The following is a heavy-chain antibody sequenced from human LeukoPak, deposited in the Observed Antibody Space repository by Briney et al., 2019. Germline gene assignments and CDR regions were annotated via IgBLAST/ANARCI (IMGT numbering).Heavy chain of an antibody. D-gene: IGHD6-19*01. V-gene: IGHV1-8*01. CDR3: ARGRGSGHKENWFDP. CDR1: GYTFITYD. Sequence: ASVKVSCKTSGYTFITYDINWVRQTTGQGLEWMGWVNPNSGNTGYAQRFQGRVTMTRNTSINTAYMELSSLRSEDTAVYYCARGRGSGHKENWFDPWGQGTLVTVSS. J-gene: IGHJ5*02. CDR2: VNPNSGNT.